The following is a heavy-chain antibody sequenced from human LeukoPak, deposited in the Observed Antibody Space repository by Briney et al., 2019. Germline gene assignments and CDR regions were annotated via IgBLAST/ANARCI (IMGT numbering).Heavy chain of an antibody. J-gene: IGHJ4*02. D-gene: IGHD4-17*01. CDR2: INPNGGGT. CDR1: GYTFTGYY. Sequence: ASVKVSCKASGYTFTGYYMHWVRRAPGQGREWMGRINPNGGGTNYAQKFQGRVTMTRDASISTAYMELTRLTSDDTAVYYCARTTLTTTHLDYWGQGTLVTVSS. V-gene: IGHV1-2*06. CDR3: ARTTLTTTHLDY.